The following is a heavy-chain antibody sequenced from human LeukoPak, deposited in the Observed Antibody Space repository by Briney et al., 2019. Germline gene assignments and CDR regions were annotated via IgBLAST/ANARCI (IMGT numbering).Heavy chain of an antibody. J-gene: IGHJ4*02. D-gene: IGHD6-13*01. V-gene: IGHV4-34*01. CDR2: INHSGST. Sequence: SXTLSLTCAVYGGSFSGYYWSWIRQPPGKGLEWIGEINHSGSTNYNPSLKRRVTISVDTSKNQFSLKLSSVTAADTAVYYCARSGYGSSWYFDYWGQGTLVTVSS. CDR1: GGSFSGYY. CDR3: ARSGYGSSWYFDY.